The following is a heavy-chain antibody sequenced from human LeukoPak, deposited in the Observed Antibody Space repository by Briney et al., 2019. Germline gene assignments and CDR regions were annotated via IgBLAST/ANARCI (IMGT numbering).Heavy chain of an antibody. CDR2: TRFDGSNK. D-gene: IGHD3-10*01. V-gene: IGHV3-30*02. J-gene: IGHJ4*02. CDR3: AREWFGESATFDY. CDR1: GFTFSSYG. Sequence: GGSLRLSCAASGFTFSSYGVHWVRQAPGKGLDWVAFTRFDGSNKHYADSVKGRFTISRDNSKNTLNLQMNSLRAEDTAVYYCAREWFGESATFDYWGQGTLVTVSS.